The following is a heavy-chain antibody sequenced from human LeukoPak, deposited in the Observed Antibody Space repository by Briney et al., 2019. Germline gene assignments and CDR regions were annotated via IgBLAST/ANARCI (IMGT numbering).Heavy chain of an antibody. CDR1: GFTLSTNA. J-gene: IGHJ4*02. CDR3: AKESGALGAPLYDY. D-gene: IGHD4/OR15-4a*01. CDR2: ISDNGGGT. Sequence: GGSLRLSCLTSGFTLSTNAMSWVRQAPGKGLEWISGISDNGGGTYYADSVKGRFTISRDNSKNMLYLQMNSLRAEDTAVYYCAKESGALGAPLYDYWGQGILVTGSS. V-gene: IGHV3-23*01.